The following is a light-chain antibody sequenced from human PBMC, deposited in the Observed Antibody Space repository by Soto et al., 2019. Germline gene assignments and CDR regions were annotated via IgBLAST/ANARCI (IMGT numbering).Light chain of an antibody. V-gene: IGKV1-5*01. Sequence: DLQMTQSPSTLSASVGDRFTSTCRASQSINSWLAWYQQKAGKAPKLLIYDASSLESGVPSSFSGSVSGTEFTLTISSLHPDDFATYYCQHYNNYSSTFGQGTTLDIK. J-gene: IGKJ2*01. CDR3: QHYNNYSST. CDR1: QSINSW. CDR2: DAS.